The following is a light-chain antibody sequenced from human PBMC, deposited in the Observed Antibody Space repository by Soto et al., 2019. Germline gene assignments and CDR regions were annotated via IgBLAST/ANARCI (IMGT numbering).Light chain of an antibody. V-gene: IGKV3-15*01. CDR2: GAS. J-gene: IGKJ4*01. Sequence: EIVITQSPATLSVSPGERATLSCRASQSVSSNLAWYQQKPGQAPRLLIYGASIRATGIPARFSGSGSGTDFTLTISSLQSEDFAFFYCQQDNSWSSFGGGTKVDIK. CDR3: QQDNSWSS. CDR1: QSVSSN.